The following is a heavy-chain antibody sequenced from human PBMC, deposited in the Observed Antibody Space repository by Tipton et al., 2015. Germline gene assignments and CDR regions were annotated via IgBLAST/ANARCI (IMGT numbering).Heavy chain of an antibody. Sequence: QLVQSGAEVKKPGSSVKVSCKAFGGTFSSYAFSWVRQAPGQGLEWMGGIIPIFASPNYAQKFQGRVTITADKSTNIAYMELSSLRYEDTAVYYCARTGLYDFWSGPGADYWGQGTLVTVSS. CDR3: ARTGLYDFWSGPGADY. D-gene: IGHD3-3*01. CDR1: GGTFSSYA. CDR2: IIPIFASP. V-gene: IGHV1-69*06. J-gene: IGHJ4*02.